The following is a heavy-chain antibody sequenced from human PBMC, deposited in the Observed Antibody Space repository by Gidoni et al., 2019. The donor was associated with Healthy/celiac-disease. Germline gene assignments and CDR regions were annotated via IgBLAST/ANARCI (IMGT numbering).Heavy chain of an antibody. Sequence: QVHLVQSGAEVKKPGASVKVSCKASGYRFTSSGISWVRQAPGQGREWMGWLSAYNGNTNNAQKLQGRVTMTTDTSTRTAYMELWSLRSDDTAVYYCARRTAVAGTGDYWGQGTLVTVSS. CDR1: GYRFTSSG. V-gene: IGHV1-18*01. D-gene: IGHD6-19*01. J-gene: IGHJ4*02. CDR3: ARRTAVAGTGDY. CDR2: LSAYNGNT.